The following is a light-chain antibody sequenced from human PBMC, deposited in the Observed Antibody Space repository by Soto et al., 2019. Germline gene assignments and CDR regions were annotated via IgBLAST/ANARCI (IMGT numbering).Light chain of an antibody. Sequence: EIGLTQSPATLSLSPGDRATLSCRASQSVSRYLAWYQQKPGQAPRLLIHDTSTRATGVPDTFSGSGSGTEFTLTISSLEPEDSAMYYCQQRFSWPPTFGGGPHVEMK. CDR1: QSVSRY. V-gene: IGKV3-11*01. CDR3: QQRFSWPPT. J-gene: IGKJ4*01. CDR2: DTS.